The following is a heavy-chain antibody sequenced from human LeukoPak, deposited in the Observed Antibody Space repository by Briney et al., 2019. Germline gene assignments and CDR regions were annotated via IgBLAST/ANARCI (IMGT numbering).Heavy chain of an antibody. CDR2: IYPSDSDT. D-gene: IGHD3-10*01. Sequence: GESLKISCQGSGHSFINHWIGWVRQMPGKGLEWMGIIYPSDSDTRYSPSFQGQVSISAEKSINTAYLQWSSPKASDTAMYYCVGMVRGFSGFDPWGQGTLVTVSS. CDR1: GHSFINHW. CDR3: VGMVRGFSGFDP. V-gene: IGHV5-51*01. J-gene: IGHJ5*02.